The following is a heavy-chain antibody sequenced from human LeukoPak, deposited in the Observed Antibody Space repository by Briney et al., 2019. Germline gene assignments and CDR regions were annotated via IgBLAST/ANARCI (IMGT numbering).Heavy chain of an antibody. V-gene: IGHV3-23*01. CDR3: AKGDDIVVVPAAQLDY. CDR2: ISGSGGST. J-gene: IGHJ4*02. Sequence: PGRSLRLSCAASGFTFSSYAMSWVRQAPGKGLEWVSAISGSGGSTYYADSVKGRFTISRDNSKNTLYLQMNSLRAEDTAVYYCAKGDDIVVVPAAQLDYWGQGTLVTVSS. CDR1: GFTFSSYA. D-gene: IGHD2-2*01.